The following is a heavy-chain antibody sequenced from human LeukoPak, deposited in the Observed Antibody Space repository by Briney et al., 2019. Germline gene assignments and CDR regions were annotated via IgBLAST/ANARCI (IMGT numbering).Heavy chain of an antibody. J-gene: IGHJ4*01. CDR3: ARDRDEGMDIWQWLVLDD. D-gene: IGHD6-19*01. V-gene: IGHV1-18*01. Sequence: GASVKLSCTASGYTFTSYGISWVRQAPGQGLEWMGWLSAYNGNTNYAQKLQGRVTMTTDTSTSTAYTELRSLRSDDTAVYYCARDRDEGMDIWQWLVLDDWGQGTLVTVSS. CDR2: LSAYNGNT. CDR1: GYTFTSYG.